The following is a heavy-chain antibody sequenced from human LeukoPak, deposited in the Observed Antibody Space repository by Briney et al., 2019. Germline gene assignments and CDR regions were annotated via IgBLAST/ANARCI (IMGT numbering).Heavy chain of an antibody. CDR1: GFTFSSYG. Sequence: GGTLRLSCAASGFTFSSYGMHWVRQAPGKGLEWVAFIRYDGSNKYYADSVKGRFTISRDNSKNTLYLQMNSLRAEDTAVYYCAKKGREGNWFDPWGQGTLVTVSS. CDR3: AKKGREGNWFDP. D-gene: IGHD1-26*01. CDR2: IRYDGSNK. J-gene: IGHJ5*02. V-gene: IGHV3-30*02.